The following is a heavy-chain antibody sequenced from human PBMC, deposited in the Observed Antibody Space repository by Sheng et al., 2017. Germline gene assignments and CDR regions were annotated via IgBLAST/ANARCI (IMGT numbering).Heavy chain of an antibody. V-gene: IGHV1-2*02. D-gene: IGHD6-19*01. CDR2: LNPNNGDT. CDR1: GFTFTAYF. Sequence: QVQLVQSGAEVKRPGASVKVSCKASGFTFTAYFMHWVRQAPGEGLEWMGWLNPNNGDTNYAQKFQGRVTMTRDTSINTAYMELNRLRSDDSAVYYCARVAPTPAMVAGTFDSWGQGSQVTVSS. J-gene: IGHJ4*02. CDR3: ARVAPTPAMVAGTFDS.